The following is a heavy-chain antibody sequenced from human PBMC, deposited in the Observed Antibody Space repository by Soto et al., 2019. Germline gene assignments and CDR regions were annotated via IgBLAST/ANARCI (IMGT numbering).Heavy chain of an antibody. V-gene: IGHV4-59*01. Sequence: SETLSLTCTVSGGSISSYYWSWIRQPPGKGLEWIGYIYYSGSTNYNPSLKSRVTISVDTSKNQFSLKLSSVTAADTAVYYCARGRDGFDWLLHDYWGQGTLVTVSS. J-gene: IGHJ4*02. CDR3: ARGRDGFDWLLHDY. D-gene: IGHD3-9*01. CDR2: IYYSGST. CDR1: GGSISSYY.